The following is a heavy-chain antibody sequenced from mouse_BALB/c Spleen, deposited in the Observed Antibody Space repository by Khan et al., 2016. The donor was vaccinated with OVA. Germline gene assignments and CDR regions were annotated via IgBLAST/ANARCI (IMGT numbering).Heavy chain of an antibody. CDR1: GYSITSGYS. D-gene: IGHD2-1*01. CDR2: IYYSGSI. Sequence: EVQLQESGPDLVKPSQSLSLTCTVTGYSITSGYSWYWIRQFPGNKLEWMGYIYYSGSINYNPSLKSRISITRDTSKNQFFLQLNSVTTEDTATYYCAREGNCMGYWDQGTAVTVSS. CDR3: AREGNCMGY. J-gene: IGHJ4*01. V-gene: IGHV3-1*02.